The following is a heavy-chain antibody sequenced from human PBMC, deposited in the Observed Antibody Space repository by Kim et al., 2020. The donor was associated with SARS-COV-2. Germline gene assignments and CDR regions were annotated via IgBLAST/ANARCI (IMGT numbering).Heavy chain of an antibody. CDR2: ISGSGGST. CDR3: AKVRVDAPKAALDY. V-gene: IGHV3-23*01. D-gene: IGHD2-15*01. Sequence: GGSLRLSCAASGFTFSSYAMSWVRQAPGKGLEWVSAISGSGGSTYYADSVKGRFTISRDNSKNTLYLQMNSLRAEDTAVYYCAKVRVDAPKAALDYWGQGTLVTVSS. CDR1: GFTFSSYA. J-gene: IGHJ4*02.